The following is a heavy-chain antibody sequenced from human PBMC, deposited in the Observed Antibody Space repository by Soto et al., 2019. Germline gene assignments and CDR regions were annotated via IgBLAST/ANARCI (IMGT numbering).Heavy chain of an antibody. D-gene: IGHD6-6*01. CDR1: GFTFRRYW. CDR3: VSLVERSDIAFDI. Sequence: PGGSLRLSCAASGFTFRRYWMHWVRQASGKGLVWASRINGDGSSTSYADSVKGRFTISRDNAKNTLYLQMNSLRAEDTAVYYCVSLVERSDIAFDIWGQGTMVTVSS. V-gene: IGHV3-74*01. CDR2: INGDGSST. J-gene: IGHJ3*02.